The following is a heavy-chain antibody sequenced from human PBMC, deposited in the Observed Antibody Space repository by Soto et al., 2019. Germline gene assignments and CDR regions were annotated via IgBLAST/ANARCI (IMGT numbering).Heavy chain of an antibody. CDR1: GYSFTSHW. J-gene: IGHJ6*02. D-gene: IGHD1-26*01. CDR2: IDPSDSYT. Sequence: GESLKISCKGSGYSFTSHWLSWVRQMPGTGLEWMGRIDPSDSYTNYSPSFQGHVTISADKSISTAYLQWSSLKASDTAMYYCARPRTRIVGATRYYYGMDVWGQGTTVTVSS. CDR3: ARPRTRIVGATRYYYGMDV. V-gene: IGHV5-10-1*01.